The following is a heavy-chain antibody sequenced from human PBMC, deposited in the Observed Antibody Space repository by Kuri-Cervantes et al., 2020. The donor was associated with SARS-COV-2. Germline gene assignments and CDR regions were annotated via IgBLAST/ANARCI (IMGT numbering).Heavy chain of an antibody. Sequence: GESLKISCAVSGFTFSSYWMHWVRQAPGKGLEWVAVISHDGKNKKCIASGKGRFTISRDNSQNTLYLHMKSLRSEDTAMYYCAKDRVGVQDFWGQGTLVTVSS. D-gene: IGHD2-21*01. CDR3: AKDRVGVQDF. CDR1: GFTFSSYW. V-gene: IGHV3-30*18. J-gene: IGHJ4*02. CDR2: ISHDGKNK.